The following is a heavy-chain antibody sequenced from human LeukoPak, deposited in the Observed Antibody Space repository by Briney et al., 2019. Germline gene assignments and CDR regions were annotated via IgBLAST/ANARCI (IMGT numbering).Heavy chain of an antibody. V-gene: IGHV4-31*03. CDR1: GGSISSGGYY. J-gene: IGHJ4*02. Sequence: TSETLSLTCTVSGGSISSGGYYWSWIRQHPGKGLEWIGYIYYSGSTYYNPSLKSRVTISVDTSKNQFSLKLSSVTAADTAVYYCARGEYYYDSSGYSYYFDYWGQGTLVTVSP. CDR3: ARGEYYYDSSGYSYYFDY. D-gene: IGHD3-22*01. CDR2: IYYSGST.